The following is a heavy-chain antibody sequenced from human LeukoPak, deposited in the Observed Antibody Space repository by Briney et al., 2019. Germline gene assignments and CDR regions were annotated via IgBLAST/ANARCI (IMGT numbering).Heavy chain of an antibody. CDR1: GFSLSTSGVG. V-gene: IGHV2-5*02. CDR3: AHRRTETLRYFDWYFDS. CDR2: IYWDDDK. D-gene: IGHD3-9*01. J-gene: IGHJ4*02. Sequence: SGPTLVKPTQTLTLTCTFSGFSLSTSGVGVGWIRQPPGKALEWLALIYWDDDKRYSPSLKSRLTITKDTSKNQVVLTMTNMDPVDTGTYYCAHRRTETLRYFDWYFDSWGQGTLVTVSS.